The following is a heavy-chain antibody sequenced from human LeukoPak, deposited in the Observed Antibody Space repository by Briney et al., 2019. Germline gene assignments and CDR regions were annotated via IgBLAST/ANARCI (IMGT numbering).Heavy chain of an antibody. CDR1: GFTFSSYS. CDR2: ISSSSSYI. Sequence: GGSLRLSCAASGFTFSSYSMNWVRQAPGKGLEWVSSISSSSSYIYYADSVKGRFTISRDNAKNSLYLQMNSLRAVDTAVYYCAREYSSSSPYDYWGQGTLVTVSS. J-gene: IGHJ4*02. V-gene: IGHV3-21*01. D-gene: IGHD6-6*01. CDR3: AREYSSSSPYDY.